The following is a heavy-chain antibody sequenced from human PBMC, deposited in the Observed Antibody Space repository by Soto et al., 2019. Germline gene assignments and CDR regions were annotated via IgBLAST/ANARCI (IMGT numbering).Heavy chain of an antibody. Sequence: EVQLLESGGGFVQPGGSLRLSCAGSGFTLSDYAMTWVRQGPGKGLEWVSAISGSGDNTHYIDSVKGRFTISRDNSKNRLYLARNRLRAEDTAVYYCAKDLVQAWGQGYYYGMEVWGQGTTVTVSS. CDR3: AKDLVQAWGQGYYYGMEV. J-gene: IGHJ6*02. CDR1: GFTLSDYA. D-gene: IGHD7-27*01. CDR2: ISGSGDNT. V-gene: IGHV3-23*01.